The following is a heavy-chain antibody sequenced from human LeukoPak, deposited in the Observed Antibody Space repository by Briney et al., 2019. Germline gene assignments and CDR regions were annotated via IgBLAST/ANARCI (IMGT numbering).Heavy chain of an antibody. V-gene: IGHV3-64*01. Sequence: GGSLRLSCAASGFTFSSYAMHWVRQAPGKGLEYVSAISSNGGSTYYANSVKGRFTISRDNSKNTLYLQMGSLRAEDTAVYYCARASPSEQRPYYDYVWGSYRPDDAFDIWGQGTMVTVSS. CDR1: GFTFSSYA. CDR3: ARASPSEQRPYYDYVWGSYRPDDAFDI. J-gene: IGHJ3*02. CDR2: ISSNGGST. D-gene: IGHD3-16*02.